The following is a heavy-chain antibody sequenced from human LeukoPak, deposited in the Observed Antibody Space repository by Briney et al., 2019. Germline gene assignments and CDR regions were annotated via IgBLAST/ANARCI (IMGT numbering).Heavy chain of an antibody. Sequence: ASVKVSCKASGYTFTSYDIYWVRQATGPGLEWMGWMNPNSGNTGYAQKFQGRVTMTRNTSISTAYMELSSLRSEDTAVYYCARASRIAAAGTIGYWGQGTLVTVSS. V-gene: IGHV1-8*01. CDR2: MNPNSGNT. CDR3: ARASRIAAAGTIGY. CDR1: GYTFTSYD. J-gene: IGHJ4*02. D-gene: IGHD6-13*01.